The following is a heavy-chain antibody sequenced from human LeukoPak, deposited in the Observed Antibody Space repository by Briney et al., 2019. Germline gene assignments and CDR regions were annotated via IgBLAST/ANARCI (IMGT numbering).Heavy chain of an antibody. J-gene: IGHJ4*02. D-gene: IGHD3-22*01. CDR3: ARGRAGYYYDSSGYY. Sequence: ASVKVSCKASGYTFTSYDINWVRQATGQGLEWMGWMNPNSGNTGYAQKFQGRVTMTRNTSISTAYMELSSLRSEDTAVYYCARGRAGYYYDSSGYYWGQGTLVTVSS. CDR1: GYTFTSYD. CDR2: MNPNSGNT. V-gene: IGHV1-8*01.